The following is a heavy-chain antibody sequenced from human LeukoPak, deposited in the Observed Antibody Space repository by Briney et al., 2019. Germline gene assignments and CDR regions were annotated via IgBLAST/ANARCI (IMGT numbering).Heavy chain of an antibody. CDR2: INQAGSEK. Sequence: GGSLRLSCAASGFTFSNYWMSWVRQAPGRGLEWVANINQAGSEKYYVGSVKGRFTISRDNARNSLYLQMNSLRAEDTAVYYCARYKSYGDSSDYWGQGTLVTVSS. CDR3: ARYKSYGDSSDY. D-gene: IGHD2-21*02. CDR1: GFTFSNYW. J-gene: IGHJ4*02. V-gene: IGHV3-7*01.